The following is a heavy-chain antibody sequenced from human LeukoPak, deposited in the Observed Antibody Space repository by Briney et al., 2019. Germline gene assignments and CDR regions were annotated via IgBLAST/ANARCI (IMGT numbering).Heavy chain of an antibody. CDR3: ARASGGVQIFDY. J-gene: IGHJ4*02. D-gene: IGHD3-16*01. CDR2: IIPIFGTA. CDR1: VGTFSSYA. V-gene: IGHV1-69*01. Sequence: ASVKVSCKASVGTFSSYAISWVRQAPGQGLERVGGIIPIFGTANYAQKFQGRVTITADESTSTAYMELSSLRSEDTAVYYCARASGGVQIFDYWGQGTLVTVSS.